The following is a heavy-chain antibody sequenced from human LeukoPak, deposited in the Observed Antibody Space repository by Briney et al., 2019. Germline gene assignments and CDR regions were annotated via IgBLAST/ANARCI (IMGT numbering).Heavy chain of an antibody. Sequence: SETLSLTCTVSGGSISSDDYYCSWIRQPAGKGLEWIGRIYTSGTTNYNPSLKSRVTISIDASKNQFSLKLSSVTAADTAVYYCARVWAAGWFDPWGQGTLVTASS. V-gene: IGHV4-61*02. CDR3: ARVWAAGWFDP. J-gene: IGHJ5*02. CDR1: GGSISSDDYY. CDR2: IYTSGTT. D-gene: IGHD3/OR15-3a*01.